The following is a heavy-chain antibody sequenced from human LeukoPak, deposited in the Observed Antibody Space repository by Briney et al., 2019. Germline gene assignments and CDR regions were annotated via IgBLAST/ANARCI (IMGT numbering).Heavy chain of an antibody. CDR2: ISYDGSNK. Sequence: GGSLRLSCAASGFTFSSYEMNWVRQAPGKGLEWVAVISYDGSNKYYTDSVKGRFTISRDNSKSTLYLQMNSLRADDTAVYYCAKDRHYSSNVFDYWGQGTLVTVSS. V-gene: IGHV3-30*18. CDR1: GFTFSSYE. J-gene: IGHJ4*02. CDR3: AKDRHYSSNVFDY. D-gene: IGHD3-10*01.